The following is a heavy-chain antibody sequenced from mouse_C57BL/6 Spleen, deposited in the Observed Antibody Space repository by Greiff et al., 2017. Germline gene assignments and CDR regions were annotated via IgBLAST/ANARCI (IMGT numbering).Heavy chain of an antibody. CDR2: INPNSGST. Sequence: VQLQQPGAELVKPGASVKLSCKASGYTFTSYWMHWVKQRPGQGLEWIGMINPNSGSTNYNEKFKSKATLTVDKSSSTAYMQLSSLTSEDSAVYYCARECSGGDGMDYWGQGTSVTVSS. V-gene: IGHV1-64*01. CDR3: ARECSGGDGMDY. J-gene: IGHJ4*01. D-gene: IGHD1-1*01. CDR1: GYTFTSYW.